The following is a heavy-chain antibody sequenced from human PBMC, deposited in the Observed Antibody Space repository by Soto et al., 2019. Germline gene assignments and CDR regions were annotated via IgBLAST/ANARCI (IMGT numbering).Heavy chain of an antibody. Sequence: SVKVSCKASGYTFTNYDLIWVRQAPGQGLEWMGWISTYNGNTNYAQRLQGRVTMTTDTSTSTAYMELRSLRSDDTAVYYCARGGMQYQLVSHEMFDYWG. D-gene: IGHD2-2*01. CDR2: ISTYNGNT. J-gene: IGHJ4*01. V-gene: IGHV1-18*01. CDR3: ARGGMQYQLVSHEMFDY. CDR1: GYTFTNYD.